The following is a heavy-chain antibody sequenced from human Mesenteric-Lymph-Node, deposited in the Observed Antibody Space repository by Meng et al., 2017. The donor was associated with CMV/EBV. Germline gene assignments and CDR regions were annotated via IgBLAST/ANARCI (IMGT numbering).Heavy chain of an antibody. J-gene: IGHJ4*02. V-gene: IGHV3-53*01. Sequence: GESLKISCAASEVTVSRFWMHWVRQAPGKGLEWVSVIYSGGSIYYADSVKVRFTISRDNSKNTLYLQMNTLRTEDTAVYYCARGGGTYNDFWSGHYQGFDYWGQGTLVTVSS. CDR1: EVTVSRFW. CDR2: IYSGGSI. D-gene: IGHD3-3*01. CDR3: ARGGGTYNDFWSGHYQGFDY.